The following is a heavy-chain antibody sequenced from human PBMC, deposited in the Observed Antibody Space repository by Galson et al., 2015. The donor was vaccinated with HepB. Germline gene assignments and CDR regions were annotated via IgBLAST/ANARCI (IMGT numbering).Heavy chain of an antibody. CDR1: GGSISSGSYY. V-gene: IGHV4-61*01. J-gene: IGHJ6*02. CDR3: ARDVVMTAINYYYGMDV. Sequence: LTCTVSGGSISSGSYYWSWIRQPPGKGLEWIGYIYYSGSTNYNPSLKSRVTISVDTSKNQFSLKLSSVTAADTAVYYCARDVVMTAINYYYGMDVWGQGTTVTVSS. D-gene: IGHD2-21*02. CDR2: IYYSGST.